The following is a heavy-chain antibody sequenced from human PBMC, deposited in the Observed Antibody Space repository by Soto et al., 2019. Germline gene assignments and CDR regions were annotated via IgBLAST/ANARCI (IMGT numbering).Heavy chain of an antibody. V-gene: IGHV4-30-4*01. D-gene: IGHD3-22*01. CDR3: ARISFGYDSSGYDY. J-gene: IGHJ4*02. CDR1: GGSISSGDYY. CDR2: IYYSGST. Sequence: QVQLQESGPGLVKPSQTLSLTCTVSGGSISSGDYYWSWIRQPPGKGLEWIGYIYYSGSTYYNPSLKSRFTIPVDTSQNQFSLKLSSVTAADTAVYYCARISFGYDSSGYDYWGQGTLVTVSS.